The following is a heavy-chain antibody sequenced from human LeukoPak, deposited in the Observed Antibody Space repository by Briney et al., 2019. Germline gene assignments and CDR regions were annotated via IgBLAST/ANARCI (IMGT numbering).Heavy chain of an antibody. V-gene: IGHV1-46*01. CDR3: ARGPRGSSSWFDP. J-gene: IGHJ5*02. D-gene: IGHD6-6*01. CDR2: INPSGGST. Sequence: GASVKVSCKASGYNFISYYMHWVRQAPGQGLEWMRIINPSGGSTSYAQKFQGRVTMTRDMSTSTVYMELSSLRSEDTAVYYCARGPRGSSSWFDPWGQGTLVTLSS. CDR1: GYNFISYY.